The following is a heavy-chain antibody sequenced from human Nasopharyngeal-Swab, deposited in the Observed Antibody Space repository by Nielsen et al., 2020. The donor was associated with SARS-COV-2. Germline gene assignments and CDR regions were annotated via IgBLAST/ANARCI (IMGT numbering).Heavy chain of an antibody. CDR1: GYTFTSYY. D-gene: IGHD2-2*01. Sequence: ASVKVSCKASGYTFTSYYMHWVRQAPGQGLEWMGIINPSGGSTSYAQKFQGRVTMTRATSTSTVYMELSSLRSEDTAVYYCARDIVVVPAAGGSWFDPWGQGTLVTASS. CDR3: ARDIVVVPAAGGSWFDP. CDR2: INPSGGST. V-gene: IGHV1-46*03. J-gene: IGHJ5*02.